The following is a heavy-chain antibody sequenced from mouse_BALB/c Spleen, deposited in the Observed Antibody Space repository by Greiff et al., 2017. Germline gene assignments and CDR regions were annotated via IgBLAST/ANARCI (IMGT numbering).Heavy chain of an antibody. J-gene: IGHJ4*01. V-gene: IGHV3-6*02. Sequence: EVKLMESGPGLVKPSQSLSLTCSVTGYSITSGYYWNWIRQFPGNKLEWMGYISYDGSNNYNPSLKNRISITRDTSKNQFFLKLNSVTTEDTATYYCARVPYDYDEVYYAMDYWGQGTSVTVSS. CDR3: ARVPYDYDEVYYAMDY. CDR2: ISYDGSN. CDR1: GYSITSGYY. D-gene: IGHD2-4*01.